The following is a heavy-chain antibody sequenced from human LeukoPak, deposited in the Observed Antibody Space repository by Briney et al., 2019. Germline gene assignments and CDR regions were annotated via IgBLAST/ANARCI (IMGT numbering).Heavy chain of an antibody. CDR3: ARETMYAFDI. CDR2: ISSSGGAQ. CDR1: GFTFSGYS. D-gene: IGHD3-3*01. Sequence: PGGSLRLSCAASGFTFSGYSMNWVRQAPGKGLEWVSYISSSGGAQYYADSVKGRFTISRDNAGKSLYLQMNSLRDEDTAVYYCARETMYAFDIWGQGTIVTVSS. V-gene: IGHV3-48*02. J-gene: IGHJ3*02.